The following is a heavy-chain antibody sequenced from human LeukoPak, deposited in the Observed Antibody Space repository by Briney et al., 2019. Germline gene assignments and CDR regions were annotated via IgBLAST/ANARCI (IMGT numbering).Heavy chain of an antibody. D-gene: IGHD3-22*01. J-gene: IGHJ4*02. CDR3: ARALHLITMINPGWDY. CDR1: GFTFSSYS. CDR2: ITNSGATI. Sequence: GGSLRLSCAASGFTFSSYSMNWVRQAPGKGLEWVSYITNSGATIYYAVSVKGRFTISRDDAKNSLYLQMNSLRAEDTAVYYCARALHLITMINPGWDYWGQGTLVTVSS. V-gene: IGHV3-48*04.